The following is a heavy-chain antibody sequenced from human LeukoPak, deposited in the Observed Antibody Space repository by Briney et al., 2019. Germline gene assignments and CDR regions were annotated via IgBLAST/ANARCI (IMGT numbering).Heavy chain of an antibody. CDR3: ARYRGYSYGFDP. D-gene: IGHD5-18*01. Sequence: ASVKVSCKASGYTFTGYYMHWVRQAPGQGPEWMGWINPNSGGTNYAQKFQGRVTMTRDTSISTAYMELSRLRSDDTAEYYCARYRGYSYGFDPWGQGTLVTVSS. CDR1: GYTFTGYY. V-gene: IGHV1-2*02. J-gene: IGHJ5*02. CDR2: INPNSGGT.